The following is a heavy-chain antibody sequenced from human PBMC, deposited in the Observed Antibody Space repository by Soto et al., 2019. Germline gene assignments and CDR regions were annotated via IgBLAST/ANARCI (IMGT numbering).Heavy chain of an antibody. D-gene: IGHD3-3*01. Sequence: SETLSLTCAVYGGSFSGYYWSWIRQPPGKGLEWIGEINHSGSTNYNPSLKSRVTISVDTSKNQFSLKLSSVTAADTAVYYCARGPPYPWSGYYTSNWFDPWGQGTLVTVS. CDR3: ARGPPYPWSGYYTSNWFDP. J-gene: IGHJ5*02. CDR2: INHSGST. V-gene: IGHV4-34*01. CDR1: GGSFSGYY.